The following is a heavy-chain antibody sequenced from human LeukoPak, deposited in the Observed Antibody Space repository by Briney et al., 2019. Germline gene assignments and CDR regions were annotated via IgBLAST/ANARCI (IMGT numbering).Heavy chain of an antibody. CDR1: GFTFSSYW. CDR3: ASRYCTSTNCYAFDI. CDR2: ISSDSNYI. D-gene: IGHD2-2*01. J-gene: IGHJ3*02. V-gene: IGHV3-21*01. Sequence: PGGSLRLSCAASGFTFSSYWMHWVRQAPGKGLEWVSSISSDSNYIFYADSVQGRFTISRDNAENSLFLQMNSLRAEDTAVYYCASRYCTSTNCYAFDIWGQGTMVTVSS.